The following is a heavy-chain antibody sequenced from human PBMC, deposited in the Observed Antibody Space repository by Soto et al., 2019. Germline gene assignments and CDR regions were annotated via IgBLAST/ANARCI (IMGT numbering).Heavy chain of an antibody. CDR1: GYTFTSYG. J-gene: IGHJ4*02. V-gene: IGHV1-18*01. Sequence: QVQLVQSGAEVKKPGASVKVSCKASGYTFTSYGISWVRQAPGQGLEWMGWISAYNGNTNSAQMLQGRVTMTPDTSTSTAYLALRSRRSVDRGVYYSAGAVGASYFFDYRGPGTLVTVPS. CDR2: ISAYNGNT. CDR3: AGAVGASYFFDY. D-gene: IGHD6-19*01.